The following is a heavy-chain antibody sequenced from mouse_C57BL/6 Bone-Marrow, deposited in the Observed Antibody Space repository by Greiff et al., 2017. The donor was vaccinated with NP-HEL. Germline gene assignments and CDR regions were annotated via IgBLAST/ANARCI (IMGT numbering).Heavy chain of an antibody. J-gene: IGHJ3*01. CDR3: TTGITTVVEGFAY. V-gene: IGHV14-4*01. CDR1: GFNIKDDY. D-gene: IGHD1-1*01. Sequence: VQLKESGAGLVRPGASVKLSCTASGFNIKDDYMHWVKQRPEQGLEWIGWIDPENGDTEYASKFQGKATITADTSSNTAYLQLSSLTSEDTAVYYCTTGITTVVEGFAYWGQGTLVTVSA. CDR2: IDPENGDT.